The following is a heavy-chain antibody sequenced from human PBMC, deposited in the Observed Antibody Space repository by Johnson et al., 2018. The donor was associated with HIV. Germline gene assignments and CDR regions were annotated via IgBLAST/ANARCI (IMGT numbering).Heavy chain of an antibody. V-gene: IGHV3-20*04. CDR2: INWNGGST. D-gene: IGHD3-16*01. CDR3: ARADGLGGDRAFDI. CDR1: GFTFDDYG. J-gene: IGHJ3*02. Sequence: VQLVESGGGIVRQGGSLRLSCAASGFTFDDYGMSWVRQAPGKGLEWVSGINWNGGSTGYADSVKGRFTISRDNAKNSLYLQMNSLRAEETALYYCARADGLGGDRAFDIWGQGTMVTVSS.